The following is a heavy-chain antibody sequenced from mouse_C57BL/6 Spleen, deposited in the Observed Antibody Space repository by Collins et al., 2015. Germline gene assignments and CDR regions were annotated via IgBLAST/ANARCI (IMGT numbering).Heavy chain of an antibody. CDR3: ARALTGLYYFDY. CDR2: ISSGGSYT. D-gene: IGHD4-1*01. CDR1: GFAFSSYD. J-gene: IGHJ2*01. Sequence: EVKLVESGGGLVKPGGSLKLSCAASGFAFSSYDMPWVRQTPEKRLEWVATISSGGSYTYYPDSVKGRFTISRDNARNTLYLQMSSLRSEDTALYYCARALTGLYYFDYWGQGTTLTVSS. V-gene: IGHV5-9*02.